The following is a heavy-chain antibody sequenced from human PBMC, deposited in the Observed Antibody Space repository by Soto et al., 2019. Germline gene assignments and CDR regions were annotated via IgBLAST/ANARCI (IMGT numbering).Heavy chain of an antibody. J-gene: IGHJ6*02. V-gene: IGHV3-48*02. D-gene: IGHD1-26*01. Sequence: GGSLRLSCAASGFTFSSYSMNWVRQAPGKGLEWVSYISGSSRTIYYADSVKGRFTISRDNAKNSLYLQMSSLRDEDTAVYFCARLVGATAYYYYGMDVWGQGTTVTSP. CDR1: GFTFSSYS. CDR3: ARLVGATAYYYYGMDV. CDR2: ISGSSRTI.